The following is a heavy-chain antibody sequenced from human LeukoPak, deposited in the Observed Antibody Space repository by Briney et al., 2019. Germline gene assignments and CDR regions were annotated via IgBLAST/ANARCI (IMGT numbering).Heavy chain of an antibody. V-gene: IGHV4-59*01. J-gene: IGHJ3*02. CDR2: IYYSGST. CDR1: GGSISSYY. Sequence: SETLSLTCTVSGGSISSYYWSWIRQPPGKGLEWIGYIYYSGSTNYNPSLKSRVTISVDTSKNRFSLKLSSVTAADTAVYYCARAPDLYCGGDCHIDAFDIWGQGTMVTVSS. CDR3: ARAPDLYCGGDCHIDAFDI. D-gene: IGHD2-21*02.